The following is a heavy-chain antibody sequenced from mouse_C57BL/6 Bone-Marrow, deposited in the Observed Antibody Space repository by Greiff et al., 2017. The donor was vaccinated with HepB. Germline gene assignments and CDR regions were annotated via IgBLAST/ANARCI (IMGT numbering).Heavy chain of an antibody. J-gene: IGHJ4*01. D-gene: IGHD1-1*01. CDR1: GFNIKDYY. V-gene: IGHV14-2*01. CDR3: ARSPYGSSYDYAMDY. CDR2: IDPEDGET. Sequence: EVQLVESGAELVKPGASVKLSCTASGFNIKDYYMHWVKQRTEQGLEWIGRIDPEDGETKYAPKFQGKATITADTSSNTAYLQLSSLTSEDTAVYYCARSPYGSSYDYAMDYWGQGTSVTVSS.